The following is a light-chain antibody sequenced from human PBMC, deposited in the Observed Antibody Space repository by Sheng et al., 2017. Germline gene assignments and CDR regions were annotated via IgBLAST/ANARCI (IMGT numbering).Light chain of an antibody. J-gene: IGKJ4*01. CDR3: LQHNSYPLT. V-gene: IGKV1-17*01. CDR1: QDISSH. Sequence: DMEMTQSPSSLSASVGDRVTITCRASQDISSHLAWYQQKPGKAPILIYAASSLQSGVPSRFSGSGSGTEFTLTISSLQPEDFATYYCLQHNSYPLTFGGGTKVEIK. CDR2: AAS.